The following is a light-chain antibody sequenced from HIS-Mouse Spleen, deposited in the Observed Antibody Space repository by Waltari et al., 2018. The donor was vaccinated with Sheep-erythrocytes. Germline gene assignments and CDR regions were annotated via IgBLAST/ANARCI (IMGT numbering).Light chain of an antibody. CDR1: SSDVGGYNY. J-gene: IGLJ1*01. CDR3: CSYAGSYNHV. Sequence: QPRSVSGSPGQSVTISCTGTSSDVGGYNYVSWYQQNPGKAPKLMIYDVSKRPSGVPDRFSGSKSGNTASLTISGLQAEDEADYYCCSYAGSYNHVFATGTKVTVL. CDR2: DVS. V-gene: IGLV2-11*01.